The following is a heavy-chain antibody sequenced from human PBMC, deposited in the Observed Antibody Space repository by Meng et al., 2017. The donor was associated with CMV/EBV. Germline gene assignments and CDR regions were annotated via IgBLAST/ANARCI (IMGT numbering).Heavy chain of an antibody. V-gene: IGHV4-39*07. CDR1: GGSISSSSYY. CDR2: IYYSGST. CDR3: ASYGHSGYYYYYGMDV. D-gene: IGHD5-12*01. J-gene: IGHJ6*02. Sequence: SETLSLTCTVSGGSISSSSYYWGWIRQPPGKGLEWIGSIYYSGSTYYNPSLKSRVTISVDTSKNQFSLKLSSVTAADTAVYYCASYGHSGYYYYYGMDVWGQGTTVTVSS.